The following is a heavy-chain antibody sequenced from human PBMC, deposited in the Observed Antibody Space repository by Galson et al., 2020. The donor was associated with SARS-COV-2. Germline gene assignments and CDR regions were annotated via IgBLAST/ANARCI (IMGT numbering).Heavy chain of an antibody. V-gene: IGHV4-39*01. Sequence: ASETLSLTCTVSGDSIXXSSYXXXXXXXPXXXGLXXXXXXXYSGNSFYNPSLKSRVTISVDTSKNQFSLRLSSVTAADAGVYYCASRFGYYFDHWGQGTLVTVSS. CDR2: XXYSGNS. D-gene: IGHD3-16*01. J-gene: IGHJ4*02. CDR3: ASRFGYYFDH. CDR1: GDSIXXSSYX.